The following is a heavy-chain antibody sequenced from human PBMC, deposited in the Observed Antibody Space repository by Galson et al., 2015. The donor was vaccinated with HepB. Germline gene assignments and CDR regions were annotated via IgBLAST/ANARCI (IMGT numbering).Heavy chain of an antibody. CDR2: ISYDGGNK. J-gene: IGHJ6*02. CDR1: GFPFTDYA. D-gene: IGHD3-3*01. CDR3: ARDIKYYDFWTDYGYYFYGVDV. Sequence: SLRLSCAASGFPFTDYAMHWVRQAPGKGLEWVAGISYDGGNKYYADSVKGRFPISRDNSKNTLFLEINSLRAEDTAVYYCARDIKYYDFWTDYGYYFYGVDVWGQGTTVTVSS. V-gene: IGHV3-30-3*01.